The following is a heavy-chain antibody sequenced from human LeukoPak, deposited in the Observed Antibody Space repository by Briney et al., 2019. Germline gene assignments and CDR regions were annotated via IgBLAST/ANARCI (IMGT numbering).Heavy chain of an antibody. J-gene: IGHJ3*02. CDR1: GGSFSGYY. CDR2: INHSGST. V-gene: IGHV4-34*01. CDR3: ARGGRVQLERRLRAFDI. Sequence: SETLSLTCAVYGGSFSGYYWSWIRQPPGKGLEWIGEINHSGSTNYNPSLKSRVTISVDTSKNQFSLKLSSVTAADTAVYYCARGGRVQLERRLRAFDIWGQGTMVTVSS. D-gene: IGHD1-1*01.